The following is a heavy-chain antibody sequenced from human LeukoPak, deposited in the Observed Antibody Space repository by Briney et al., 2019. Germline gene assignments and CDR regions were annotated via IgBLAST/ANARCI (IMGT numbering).Heavy chain of an antibody. Sequence: PGGSLRLSCAASGFTFSSYAMSWVRQAPGKGLEWVSAINGSGGSTYYADSVKGRFTISRDNSKNTLYLQMNSLRAEDTAVYYCAGTRSGSSGWYQYYFDYWGQGTLVTVSS. CDR2: INGSGGST. D-gene: IGHD6-19*01. V-gene: IGHV3-23*01. CDR3: AGTRSGSSGWYQYYFDY. CDR1: GFTFSSYA. J-gene: IGHJ4*02.